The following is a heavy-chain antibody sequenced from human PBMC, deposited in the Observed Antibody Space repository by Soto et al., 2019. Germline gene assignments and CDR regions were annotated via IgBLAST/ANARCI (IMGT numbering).Heavy chain of an antibody. Sequence: ASVKVSCKASGYTFTSYVISWVRQAPGQGLEWMGWISAYNGNTNYAQKLQGRVTMTTDTSTSTAYMELRSLRSDDTAVYYCARDVRSGSYQYYFDYWGQGTLVTVSS. D-gene: IGHD1-26*01. CDR1: GYTFTSYV. V-gene: IGHV1-18*01. CDR2: ISAYNGNT. J-gene: IGHJ4*02. CDR3: ARDVRSGSYQYYFDY.